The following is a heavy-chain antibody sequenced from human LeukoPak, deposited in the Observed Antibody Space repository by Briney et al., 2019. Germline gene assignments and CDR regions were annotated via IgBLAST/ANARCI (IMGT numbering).Heavy chain of an antibody. D-gene: IGHD1-7*01. CDR1: VYTFTGFG. J-gene: IGHJ4*02. V-gene: IGHV1-18*01. Sequence: ASVKVSCKASVYTFTGFGINWVRQAPGQGLEWMGWISGYNDNTHYAKKFQGRVTLTTDTPTSTAYMELRSLRSDDTAVYYCARDGTSTDDYWGQGTLVTVSS. CDR2: ISGYNDNT. CDR3: ARDGTSTDDY.